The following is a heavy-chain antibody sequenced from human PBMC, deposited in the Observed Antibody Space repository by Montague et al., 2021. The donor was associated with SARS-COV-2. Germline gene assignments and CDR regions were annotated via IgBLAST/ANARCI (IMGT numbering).Heavy chain of an antibody. CDR1: GGSISSSNW. D-gene: IGHD3-16*01. V-gene: IGHV4-4*02. CDR3: ARSSILGAHRFDY. Sequence: SETLSLTCAVSGGSISSSNWWSWVRQPPEKGLEWIGEIYHSGNTNYNPSLQSRFTISVDKSKNQLSLRLSSVTAADTAVYYCARSSILGAHRFDYWGQGTLVTVSS. CDR2: IYHSGNT. J-gene: IGHJ4*02.